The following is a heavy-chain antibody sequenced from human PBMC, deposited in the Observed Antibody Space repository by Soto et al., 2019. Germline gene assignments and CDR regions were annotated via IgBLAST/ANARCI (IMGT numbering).Heavy chain of an antibody. V-gene: IGHV3-53*04. CDR3: AREWADGVPAPTRWFDP. J-gene: IGHJ5*02. D-gene: IGHD2-2*01. Sequence: LRLSCAASGFTVSSNYMSWVRQAPGKGLEWVSVIYSGGSTYYADSVKGRFTISRHNSKNTLYLQMNSLRAEDTAVYYCAREWADGVPAPTRWFDPWGQGTLVTVSS. CDR2: IYSGGST. CDR1: GFTVSSNY.